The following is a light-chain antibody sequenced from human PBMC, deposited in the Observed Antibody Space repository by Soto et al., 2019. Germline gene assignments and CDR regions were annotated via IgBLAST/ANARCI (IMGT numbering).Light chain of an antibody. Sequence: EIVLTQSPGTLSFSPGERATLSFRASQSVSSSYLAWYQQKPGQAPRLLIYGASSRATGIPDRFSGSGSGTDFTLTISRLEPEDFEVYYCQQYGSAPWTFGQGTKVDIK. CDR1: QSVSSSY. J-gene: IGKJ1*01. CDR3: QQYGSAPWT. CDR2: GAS. V-gene: IGKV3-20*01.